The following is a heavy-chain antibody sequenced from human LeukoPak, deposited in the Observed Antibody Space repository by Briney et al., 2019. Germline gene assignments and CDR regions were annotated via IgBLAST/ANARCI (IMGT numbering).Heavy chain of an antibody. CDR1: GFTFSTYT. Sequence: GGSLRLSCAASGFTFSTYTMNWVRQAPGKGLEWVSFISICSSYFYYADSVKGQFTIYRDNTKNSLYLQMNSLRAEDTAVYYCARGPHSALDTDDAFDIWGQGTMVTVSS. D-gene: IGHD5-18*01. V-gene: IGHV3-21*06. CDR2: ISICSSYF. CDR3: ARGPHSALDTDDAFDI. J-gene: IGHJ3*02.